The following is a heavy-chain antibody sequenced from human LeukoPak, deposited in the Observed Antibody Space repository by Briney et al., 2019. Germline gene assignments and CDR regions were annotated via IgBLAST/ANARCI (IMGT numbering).Heavy chain of an antibody. CDR1: GGSISSYY. CDR2: IYTSGST. J-gene: IGHJ6*03. CDR3: AREGTPPDYYYYYMDV. Sequence: SETLSLTCTVSGGSISSYYWSWIRQPAGKGLEWIGRIYTSGSTNYNPSLKSRVTMSVDTSKNQFSLKLSSVTAADTAVYYCAREGTPPDYYYYYMDVWGKGTTVTVSS. V-gene: IGHV4-4*07.